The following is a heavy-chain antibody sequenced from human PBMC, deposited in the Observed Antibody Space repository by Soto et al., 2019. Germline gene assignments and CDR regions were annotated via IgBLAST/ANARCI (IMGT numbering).Heavy chain of an antibody. CDR2: MNPSSGDS. J-gene: IGHJ4*02. V-gene: IGHV1-8*01. D-gene: IGHD2-15*01. CDR1: GYPFTAFD. CDR3: VRQPGGVATPGDDY. Sequence: QVQLVQSGAEVKKPGASVKVSCEASGYPFTAFDINWVRQAAGQGLEWMGWMNPSSGDSAFAQRFQDRITMTRTTSISTAYMELSRLTSDDKAVYYCVRQPGGVATPGDDYWGQGTLVTVSS.